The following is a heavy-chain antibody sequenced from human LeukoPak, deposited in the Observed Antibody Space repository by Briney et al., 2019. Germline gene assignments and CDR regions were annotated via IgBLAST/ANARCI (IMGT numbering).Heavy chain of an antibody. Sequence: PGGSLRLSCAASGFTFISYCMTWVRQAPGKGLEWVANINEGSNLKMYVDSVKGRFTISRDYTTNSLYLQMDSLRAEDTAVYYCASLSGTMQRDAFDIWGQGTMVTVSS. J-gene: IGHJ3*02. CDR1: GFTFISYC. CDR2: INEGSNLK. CDR3: ASLSGTMQRDAFDI. D-gene: IGHD2-15*01. V-gene: IGHV3-7*01.